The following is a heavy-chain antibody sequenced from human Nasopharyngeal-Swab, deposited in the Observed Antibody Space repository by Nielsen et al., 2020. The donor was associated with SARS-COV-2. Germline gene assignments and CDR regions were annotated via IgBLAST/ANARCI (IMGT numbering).Heavy chain of an antibody. D-gene: IGHD1-26*01. CDR3: ARASSGSYWSAFDI. CDR1: GFTFSSYA. CDR2: ISYDGSNK. J-gene: IGHJ3*02. V-gene: IGHV3-30-3*01. Sequence: GESLKISCAASGFTFSSYAMHWDRQAPGKGLEWVAVISYDGSNKYYADSVKGRFTISRDNSKNTLYLQMNSLRAEDTAVYYCARASSGSYWSAFDIWGQGTMVTVSS.